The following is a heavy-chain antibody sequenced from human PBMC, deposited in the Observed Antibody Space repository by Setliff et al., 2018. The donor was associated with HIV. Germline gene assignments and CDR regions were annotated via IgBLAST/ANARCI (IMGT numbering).Heavy chain of an antibody. J-gene: IGHJ4*02. Sequence: SETLSLTCAVSGYSISSGYYWGWIRQPPGKGLECIGNIYHSGSTYYKPSLKSRVTISVDTSKNQFSLKLSPVTAADTAVYYCARSTSYGGNYRFDYWGQGTLVTVSS. V-gene: IGHV4-38-2*01. CDR2: IYHSGST. D-gene: IGHD2-2*01. CDR1: GYSISSGYY. CDR3: ARSTSYGGNYRFDY.